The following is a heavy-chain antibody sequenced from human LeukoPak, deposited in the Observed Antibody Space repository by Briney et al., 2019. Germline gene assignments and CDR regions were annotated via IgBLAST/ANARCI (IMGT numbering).Heavy chain of an antibody. CDR2: ISSSGSTI. V-gene: IGHV3-11*01. D-gene: IGHD3-22*01. CDR3: AKGMDDSSGYYFYYYYYMDV. CDR1: GFTFSDYY. J-gene: IGHJ6*03. Sequence: GGSLRLPCAASGFTFSDYYMSWIRQAPGKGLEWVSYISSSGSTIYYADSVKGRFTISRDNSKNTLYLQMNSLRAEDTAVYYCAKGMDDSSGYYFYYYYYMDVWGKGTTVTVSS.